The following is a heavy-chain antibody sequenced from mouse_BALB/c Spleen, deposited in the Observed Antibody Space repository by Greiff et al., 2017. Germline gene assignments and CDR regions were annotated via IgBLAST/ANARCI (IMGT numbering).Heavy chain of an antibody. CDR2: ISSGGSYT. CDR1: GFTFSSYA. V-gene: IGHV5-9-3*01. Sequence: EVQLMESGGGLVKPGGSLKLSCAASGFTFSSYAMSWVRQTPEKRLEWVATISSGGSYTYYPDSVKGRFTISRDNAKNTLYLQMSSLRSEDTAMYYCARLDGYWDYWGQGTTLTVSS. J-gene: IGHJ2*01. D-gene: IGHD2-3*01. CDR3: ARLDGYWDY.